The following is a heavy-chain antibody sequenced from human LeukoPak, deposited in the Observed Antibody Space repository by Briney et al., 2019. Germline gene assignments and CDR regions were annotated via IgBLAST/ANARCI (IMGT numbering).Heavy chain of an antibody. CDR3: ASNYDSSGPFPFDY. Sequence: GGSLRLSCAASGFTFSSYAMHWVRQAPGKGLEWVAVISYDGSNKYYADSVKGRFTISRDNSKNTLYLQMNSLRAEDTAAYYCASNYDSSGPFPFDYWGQGTLVTVSS. J-gene: IGHJ4*02. CDR2: ISYDGSNK. CDR1: GFTFSSYA. D-gene: IGHD3-22*01. V-gene: IGHV3-30-3*01.